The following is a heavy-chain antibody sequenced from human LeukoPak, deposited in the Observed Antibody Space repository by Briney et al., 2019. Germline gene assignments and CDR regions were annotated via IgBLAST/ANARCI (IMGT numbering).Heavy chain of an antibody. D-gene: IGHD4-11*01. Sequence: GGSLRLSCAASGFTFSTYWMSWVRQSPEKGLEWVANIKQDGSEIYYVDSVKGRFTISRDNAKNFLYLQMNSLRAEDTALYYCARYDYSNYVGYYDHWGQGTLVTVSS. J-gene: IGHJ4*02. V-gene: IGHV3-7*03. CDR2: IKQDGSEI. CDR3: ARYDYSNYVGYYDH. CDR1: GFTFSTYW.